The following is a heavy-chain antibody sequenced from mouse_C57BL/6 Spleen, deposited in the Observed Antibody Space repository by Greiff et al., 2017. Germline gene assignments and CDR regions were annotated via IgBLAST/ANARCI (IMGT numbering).Heavy chain of an antibody. CDR2: IYPGSGST. D-gene: IGHD4-1*01. CDR3: ARQTESYWYFDV. J-gene: IGHJ1*03. V-gene: IGHV1-55*01. Sequence: VQLQQPGAELVKPGASVKMSCKASGYTFTSYWITWVKQRPGQGLEWIGDIYPGSGSTNYNEKFKSKATLTVDTSSSTAYMQISSLTSEDSAVYYCARQTESYWYFDVWGTGTTVTVSS. CDR1: GYTFTSYW.